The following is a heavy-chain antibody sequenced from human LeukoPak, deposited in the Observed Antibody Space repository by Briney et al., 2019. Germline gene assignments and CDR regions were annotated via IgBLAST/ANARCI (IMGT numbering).Heavy chain of an antibody. CDR1: GFSFSTYS. Sequence: GGSLRLSCAASGFSFSTYSMNWVRQASGKGLQWVSYISSGSSAIYYTDSVKGRFTITRDDAKNSVYLQMNSLRTEDTAVYYCGTGDPRFDYWGQGILVTVSS. V-gene: IGHV3-48*01. CDR2: ISSGSSAI. J-gene: IGHJ4*02. CDR3: GTGDPRFDY. D-gene: IGHD7-27*01.